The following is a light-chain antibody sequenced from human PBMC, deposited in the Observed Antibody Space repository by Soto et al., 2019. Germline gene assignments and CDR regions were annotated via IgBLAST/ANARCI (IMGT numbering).Light chain of an antibody. Sequence: QSVLTQPPSVSGAPGQRVTISCTGSSSNIGADYDVHWYQQLPGTAPKLLIYGNSNRPSGVPDRVSGSKSGTSASLAITGLQAEDEADYYCQSYDSSLSGGVFGGGTQLTVL. J-gene: IGLJ3*02. CDR2: GNS. CDR1: SSNIGADYD. V-gene: IGLV1-40*01. CDR3: QSYDSSLSGGV.